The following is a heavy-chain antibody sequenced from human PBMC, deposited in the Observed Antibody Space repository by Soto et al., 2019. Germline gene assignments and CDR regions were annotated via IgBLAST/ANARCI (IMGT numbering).Heavy chain of an antibody. CDR3: AIEYSGSFHHDVMSV. V-gene: IGHV1-2*02. J-gene: IGHJ6*01. CDR1: GYTFTGYY. D-gene: IGHD1-26*01. Sequence: SCKASGYTFTGYYMHWVRQAPGQGLEWMGWINPNSGGTNYAQKFQGRVTMTRDTSISTAYMELSRLRSDDTAVYYCAIEYSGSFHHDVMSVCGQRSTVIGSS. CDR2: INPNSGGT.